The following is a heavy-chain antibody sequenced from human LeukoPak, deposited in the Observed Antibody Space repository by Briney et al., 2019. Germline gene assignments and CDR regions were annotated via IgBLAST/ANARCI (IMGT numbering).Heavy chain of an antibody. CDR1: GFTFSSYG. D-gene: IGHD5-24*01. CDR2: ISGSGGST. V-gene: IGHV3-23*01. CDR3: AKAVDLATISVDI. J-gene: IGHJ3*02. Sequence: GGSLRLSCAASGFTFSSYGMSWVRQAPGKGLEWVSAISGSGGSTYYADSVKGRFTISRDNSKNTLYLVMNSLRVDDTAVYYCAKAVDLATISVDIWGQGTMVTVSS.